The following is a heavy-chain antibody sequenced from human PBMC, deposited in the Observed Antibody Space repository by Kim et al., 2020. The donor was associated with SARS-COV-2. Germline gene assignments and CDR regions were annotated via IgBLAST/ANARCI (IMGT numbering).Heavy chain of an antibody. J-gene: IGHJ4*02. D-gene: IGHD3-22*01. CDR2: IIPIFGTA. CDR1: GGTFRSYA. Sequence: SVKVSCKASGGTFRSYAISWVRQAPGQGLEWMGGIIPIFGTANYAQKFQGRFTITADESTSTAYMELSSLRSEDTAVYYCASFGSYYDSSGSEGINYFDYWGQGTLVTVSS. V-gene: IGHV1-69*13. CDR3: ASFGSYYDSSGSEGINYFDY.